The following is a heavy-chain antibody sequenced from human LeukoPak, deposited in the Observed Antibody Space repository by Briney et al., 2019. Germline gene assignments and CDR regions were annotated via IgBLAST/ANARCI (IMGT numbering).Heavy chain of an antibody. Sequence: PGGSLRLSCVASGFTFSRYGMHWVRQAPGKGLEWVAFVRYDGNNKYYVDSVKGRFTISRDNSKNTLYLQMNSLRAEDTAVYYCAKEPGYDFWSAYYTDYWGQGTLVTVSS. J-gene: IGHJ4*02. CDR3: AKEPGYDFWSAYYTDY. CDR1: GFTFSRYG. V-gene: IGHV3-30*02. CDR2: VRYDGNNK. D-gene: IGHD3-3*01.